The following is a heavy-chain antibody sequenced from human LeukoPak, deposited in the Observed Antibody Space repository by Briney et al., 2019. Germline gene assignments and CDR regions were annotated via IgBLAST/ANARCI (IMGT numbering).Heavy chain of an antibody. CDR2: ISSSGSTI. Sequence: PGGSLRLSCAASGFTFSSYEMNWVRQAPGKGLEWVSYISSSGSTIYYADSVKGRFTISRDNAKNSLYLQMNSLRAEDTAVYYCARQGEYYDYVWGSSNYFDYWGQGTLVTVSS. CDR3: ARQGEYYDYVWGSSNYFDY. CDR1: GFTFSSYE. V-gene: IGHV3-48*03. J-gene: IGHJ4*02. D-gene: IGHD3-16*01.